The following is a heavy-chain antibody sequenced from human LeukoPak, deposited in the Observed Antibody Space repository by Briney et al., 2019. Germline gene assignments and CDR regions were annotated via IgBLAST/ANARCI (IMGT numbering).Heavy chain of an antibody. CDR3: ARGSVAAAY. CDR1: GGSISSYY. Sequence: SETLSLTCAVYGGSISSYYWSWIRQPPGKGLEWIGYIYYSGSTNYNPSLKSRVTISVDTSKNQFSLKLSSVTAADTAVYYCARGSVAAAYWGQGTLVTVSS. J-gene: IGHJ4*02. D-gene: IGHD2-15*01. CDR2: IYYSGST. V-gene: IGHV4-59*01.